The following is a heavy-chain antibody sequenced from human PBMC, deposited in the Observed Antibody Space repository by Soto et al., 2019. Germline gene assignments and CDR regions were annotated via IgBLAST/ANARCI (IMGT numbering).Heavy chain of an antibody. Sequence: QVQLQESGPGLVKPSETLSLTCTVSGGSISSYYWSWIRQPPGKGLEWIGYIYYSGSTNYNPSLKSRVTISVDTSKHQFSLKLSAVTAADSAVYYCARVRWTVAWPGHFDYCGQGNLVPVSS. CDR3: ARVRWTVAWPGHFDY. CDR1: GGSISSYY. J-gene: IGHJ4*02. CDR2: IYYSGST. V-gene: IGHV4-59*01. D-gene: IGHD6-19*01.